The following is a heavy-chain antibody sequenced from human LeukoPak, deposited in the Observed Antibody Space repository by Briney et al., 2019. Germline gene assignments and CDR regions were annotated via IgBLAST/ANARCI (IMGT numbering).Heavy chain of an antibody. CDR1: GYTLTGYY. D-gene: IGHD6-19*01. J-gene: IGHJ4*02. Sequence: GASVTVSCKASGYTLTGYYMHWVRQAPGQGLEWMGWINPNSGGTNYAQKFQGRVTMTRDTSISTAYMELSRLRSDDTAVYYCARGGAYSSGPTSDFDYWGQGTLVTVSS. CDR3: ARGGAYSSGPTSDFDY. V-gene: IGHV1-2*02. CDR2: INPNSGGT.